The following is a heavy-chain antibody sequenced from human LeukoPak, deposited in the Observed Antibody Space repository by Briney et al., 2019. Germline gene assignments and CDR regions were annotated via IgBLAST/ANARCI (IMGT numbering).Heavy chain of an antibody. D-gene: IGHD1-20*01. CDR1: GFTFSSYS. CDR3: AKNVNGGNWYYFDH. Sequence: PGGSLRLSCAASGFTFSSYSMNWVRQAPGKGLEWVSAISGGGVSTYYADSVKGRFTISRDNSKTTLYLQMNSLRAEDTAVYYCAKNVNGGNWYYFDHWGQGTLVTVSS. V-gene: IGHV3-23*01. CDR2: ISGGGVST. J-gene: IGHJ4*02.